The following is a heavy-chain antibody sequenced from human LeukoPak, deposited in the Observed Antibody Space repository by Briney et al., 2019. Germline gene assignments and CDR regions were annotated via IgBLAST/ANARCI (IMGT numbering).Heavy chain of an antibody. CDR3: ARQAGHFYYYYGMDV. V-gene: IGHV4-39*01. J-gene: IGHJ6*02. D-gene: IGHD6-25*01. CDR2: IYYSGST. CDR1: GGSISSSSYY. Sequence: SETLSLTCTVSGGSISSSSYYWGWIRQPPGKGLEWIGSIYYSGSTYYNPSLKSRVTISVDTSKNQFSLKLSSVTAADTAVYYCARQAGHFYYYYGMDVWGQGTTVTVSS.